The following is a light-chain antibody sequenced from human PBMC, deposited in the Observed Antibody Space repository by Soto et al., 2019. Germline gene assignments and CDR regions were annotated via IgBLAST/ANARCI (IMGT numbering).Light chain of an antibody. Sequence: VMKQSPGTLSLSPRERATLSCRASQSVSSSYLAWYQQKPGQAPRLLIYGASNRATGIPDRFSGSGSGTDFTLTISRLEPEDFTMYFSQEYVSSPQTFGQGTKVDIK. CDR1: QSVSSSY. J-gene: IGKJ1*01. V-gene: IGKV3-20*01. CDR2: GAS. CDR3: QEYVSSPQT.